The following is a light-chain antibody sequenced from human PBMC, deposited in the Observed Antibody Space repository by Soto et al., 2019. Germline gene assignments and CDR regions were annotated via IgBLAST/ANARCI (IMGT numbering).Light chain of an antibody. CDR3: QQYNSYPWT. Sequence: IQMTQSPSTLSASVGDRVTFTCRASQTISTWLAWYQQKPGEAPKLLIYKASTLEVGVPSRFSGSGAGTDFTLTINTLQPADFATYYCQQYNSYPWTFGQGTKV. CDR1: QTISTW. CDR2: KAS. J-gene: IGKJ1*01. V-gene: IGKV1-5*03.